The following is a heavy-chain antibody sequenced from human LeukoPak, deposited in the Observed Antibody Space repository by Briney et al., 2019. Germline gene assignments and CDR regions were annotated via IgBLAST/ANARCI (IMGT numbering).Heavy chain of an antibody. Sequence: GGSLRLSCAASGLTLRSYWMHWVRQAPGKGLVWVSRINSDGSTTNYADSVKGRFTVSRDNAKNTLYLQMNSLRAEDTAVYYCARDRASDTAKPFDYWGQGTLVTVSS. CDR2: INSDGSTT. V-gene: IGHV3-74*01. CDR1: GLTLRSYW. J-gene: IGHJ4*02. D-gene: IGHD5-18*01. CDR3: ARDRASDTAKPFDY.